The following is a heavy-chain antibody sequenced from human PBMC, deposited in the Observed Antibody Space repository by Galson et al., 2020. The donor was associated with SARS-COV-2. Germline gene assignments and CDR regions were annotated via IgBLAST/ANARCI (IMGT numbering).Heavy chain of an antibody. CDR3: ALSYYDSSGPEFDY. D-gene: IGHD3-22*01. CDR2: ISAYNGNT. CDR1: GYTFTSYG. V-gene: IGHV1-18*01. J-gene: IGHJ4*02. Sequence: ASVQVSCKASGYTFTSYGISWVRQAPGQGLEWMGWISAYNGNTNYEQKLQGRVTMTTDTSTSTAYMELRSLRSDDTAVYYCALSYYDSSGPEFDYWGQGTLVTVSS.